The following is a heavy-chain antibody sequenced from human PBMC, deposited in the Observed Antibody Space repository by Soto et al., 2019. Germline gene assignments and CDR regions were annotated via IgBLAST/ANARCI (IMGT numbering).Heavy chain of an antibody. V-gene: IGHV3-23*01. CDR2: ISGSGGST. CDR1: GFTFSSYA. Sequence: GGSLRLSCAASGFTFSSYAMSWVRQAPGKGLEWVSAISGSGGSTYYADSVKGRFTISRVNSKNTLYLQMNSLRAEDTAVYYCASHGPIVVVPAALPTGLDYWGQGTLVTVSS. J-gene: IGHJ4*02. CDR3: ASHGPIVVVPAALPTGLDY. D-gene: IGHD2-2*01.